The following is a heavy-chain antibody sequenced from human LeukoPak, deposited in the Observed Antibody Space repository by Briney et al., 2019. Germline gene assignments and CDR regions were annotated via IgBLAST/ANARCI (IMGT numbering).Heavy chain of an antibody. CDR2: IRYDGSNK. D-gene: IGHD6-13*01. V-gene: IGHV3-30*02. CDR1: GFTFSNYA. Sequence: GGSLRLSCAASGFTFSNYAMHWVRQAPGKGLEWVAFIRYDGSNKYYADSVKGRFSISRDNSKNTPYLQMNSLRAEDTAVYYCARDVAAAGTSDYWGQGTLVTVSS. J-gene: IGHJ4*02. CDR3: ARDVAAAGTSDY.